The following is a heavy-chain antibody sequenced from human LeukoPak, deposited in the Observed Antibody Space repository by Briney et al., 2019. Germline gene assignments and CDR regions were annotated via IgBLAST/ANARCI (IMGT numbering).Heavy chain of an antibody. J-gene: IGHJ6*02. CDR1: GGSFSGYY. D-gene: IGHD3-10*01. V-gene: IGHV4-34*01. CDR3: ARGELWFGELSSYYGMDV. Sequence: PSETLSLTCAVYGGSFSGYYWSWIRQPPGKGLEWIGEINHSGSTNYNPSLKSRVTISVDTSKNQFSLKLSSVTAADTAVYYCARGELWFGELSSYYGMDVWGQGTTVTVSS. CDR2: INHSGST.